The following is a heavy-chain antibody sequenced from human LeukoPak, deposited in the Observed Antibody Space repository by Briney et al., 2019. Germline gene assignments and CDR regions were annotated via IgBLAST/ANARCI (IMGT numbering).Heavy chain of an antibody. J-gene: IGHJ6*02. V-gene: IGHV3-23*01. CDR1: GFTFRSYA. CDR3: ARDFRKDYYGSGSYYNDYYYGMDV. CDR2: ISGSGSAT. Sequence: GGSLRLSCAASGFTFRSYAMNWVRQAPGKGLEWVSAISGSGSATYYADSVKGRFTISRDNAKNSLYLQMNSLRAEDTAVYYCARDFRKDYYGSGSYYNDYYYGMDVWGQGTTVTVSS. D-gene: IGHD3-10*01.